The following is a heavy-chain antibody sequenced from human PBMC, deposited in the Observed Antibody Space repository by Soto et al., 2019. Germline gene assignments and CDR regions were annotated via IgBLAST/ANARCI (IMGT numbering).Heavy chain of an antibody. V-gene: IGHV3-30-3*01. CDR2: ISFDGSKK. D-gene: IGHD3-22*01. CDR1: GFTSSSYV. Sequence: QVQLVESGGGVVQPGRSLRLSCEGSGFTSSSYVMHWVRQAPGKGLEWVALISFDGSKKNYADSVKGRFTISRDNSKNMMYLKMNSLRPEDTAVYYCARGVFYDYGSSVYSREYWGQGTMVTVSS. CDR3: ARGVFYDYGSSVYSREY. J-gene: IGHJ4*02.